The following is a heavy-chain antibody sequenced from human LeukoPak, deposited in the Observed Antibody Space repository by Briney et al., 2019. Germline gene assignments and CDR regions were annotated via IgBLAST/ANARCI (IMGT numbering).Heavy chain of an antibody. CDR3: ARRHVLRYFDWLSPPPYYFDY. Sequence: ASVKVSCKASGYTFTSYDINWVRQATGQGLEWMGWMNPNSGNTGYAQKFQGRVTMTRNTSISTAYMELSSLRSEDTAVYYCARRHVLRYFDWLSPPPYYFDYWGQGTLVTVSS. CDR1: GYTFTSYD. CDR2: MNPNSGNT. J-gene: IGHJ4*02. D-gene: IGHD3-9*01. V-gene: IGHV1-8*01.